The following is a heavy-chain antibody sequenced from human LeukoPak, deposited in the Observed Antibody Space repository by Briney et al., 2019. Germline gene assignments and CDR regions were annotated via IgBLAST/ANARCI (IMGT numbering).Heavy chain of an antibody. CDR1: GYTLTELS. D-gene: IGHD6-13*01. V-gene: IGHV1-24*01. CDR2: FDPEDGET. Sequence: ASVKFSCKVSGYTLTELSMHWVRQAPGKGLEWMGGFDPEDGETIYAQKFQGRVTMTEDTSTDTAYMELSSLRSEDTAVYYCATDIAAAGTGDYWGQGTLVTVSS. CDR3: ATDIAAAGTGDY. J-gene: IGHJ4*02.